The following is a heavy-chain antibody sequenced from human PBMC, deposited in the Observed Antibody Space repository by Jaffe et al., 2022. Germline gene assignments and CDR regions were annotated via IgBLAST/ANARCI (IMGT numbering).Heavy chain of an antibody. Sequence: EVQLVESGGGLVKPGGSLRLSCAASGFTFSSYSMNWVRQAPGKGLEWVSSISSSSSYIYYADSVKGRFTISRDNAKNSLYLQMNSLRAEDTAVYYCARKRIAAAGYYYYYMDVWGKGTTVTVSS. CDR2: ISSSSSYI. D-gene: IGHD6-13*01. J-gene: IGHJ6*03. CDR1: GFTFSSYS. CDR3: ARKRIAAAGYYYYYMDV. V-gene: IGHV3-21*01.